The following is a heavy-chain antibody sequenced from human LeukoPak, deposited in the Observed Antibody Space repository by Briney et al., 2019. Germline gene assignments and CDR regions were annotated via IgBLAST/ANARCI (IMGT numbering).Heavy chain of an antibody. CDR2: IIPIFGTA. V-gene: IGHV1-69*05. CDR1: EGTFSSYA. CDR3: ARDQRGHYYMDV. J-gene: IGHJ6*03. Sequence: AASVKVSCKASEGTFSSYAISWVRQAPGQGLEWMGGIIPIFGTANYAQKFQGRVTITTDESTSTAYMELSSLRSEDTAVYYCARDQRGHYYMDVWGKGTTVTVSS. D-gene: IGHD3-16*01.